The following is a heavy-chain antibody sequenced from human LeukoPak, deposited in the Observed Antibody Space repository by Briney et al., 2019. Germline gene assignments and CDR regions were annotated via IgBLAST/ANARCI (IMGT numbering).Heavy chain of an antibody. CDR3: ARADITMTVDY. CDR1: GYTFTSYY. J-gene: IGHJ4*02. D-gene: IGHD3-22*01. CDR2: INPSGGST. Sequence: AAVKVSCKASGYTFTSYYMHWVRQAPGQGREWMGIINPSGGSTSYAQKFQGRVTMTRDTSTSTVYMELSSLRSEDTAVYYCARADITMTVDYWGQGTLVTVSS. V-gene: IGHV1-46*01.